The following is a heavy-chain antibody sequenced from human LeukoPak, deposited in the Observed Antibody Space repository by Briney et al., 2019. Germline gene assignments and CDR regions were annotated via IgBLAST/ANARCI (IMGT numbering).Heavy chain of an antibody. D-gene: IGHD1-1*01. CDR2: VNGDGTTT. Sequence: GGSLRLSCAASGFTFSNFWMHWVRQVPGKGLEWVSRVNGDGTTTYYADSVKGRFTISRDNAKNTLFLQMNSLKAEDTAVYFCARDPSNSAHYFDYWGQGTLVTVSS. V-gene: IGHV3-74*01. CDR1: GFTFSNFW. J-gene: IGHJ4*02. CDR3: ARDPSNSAHYFDY.